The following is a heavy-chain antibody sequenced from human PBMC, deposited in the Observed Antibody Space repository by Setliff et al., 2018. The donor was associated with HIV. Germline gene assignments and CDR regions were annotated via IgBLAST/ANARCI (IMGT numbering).Heavy chain of an antibody. CDR2: IYYSGRT. V-gene: IGHV4-38-2*02. J-gene: IGHJ4*02. CDR3: ARELLRSWDGSENSYKPYYFDY. D-gene: IGHD3-10*01. CDR1: GYSISSGYY. Sequence: PSETLSLTCTVSGYSISSGYYWGWIRQPPGKGLEWIGSIYYSGRTYYNPSLKSRVTISVDTSKNQFSLKLSSVTAADTAVYYCARELLRSWDGSENSYKPYYFDYWGQGTLVTVSS.